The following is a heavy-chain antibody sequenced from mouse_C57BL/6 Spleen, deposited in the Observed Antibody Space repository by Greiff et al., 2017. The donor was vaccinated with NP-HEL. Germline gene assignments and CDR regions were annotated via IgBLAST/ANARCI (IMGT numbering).Heavy chain of an antibody. D-gene: IGHD2-5*01. CDR2: IYPRSGNT. CDR1: GYTFTSYG. J-gene: IGHJ3*01. CDR3: ASNSNYEGFAY. V-gene: IGHV1-81*01. Sequence: VKLVESGAELARPGASVKLSCKASGYTFTSYGISWVKQRTGQGLEWIGEIYPRSGNTYYNEKFKGKATLTADKSSSTAYMELRSLTSEDSAVYFCASNSNYEGFAYWGQGTLVTVSA.